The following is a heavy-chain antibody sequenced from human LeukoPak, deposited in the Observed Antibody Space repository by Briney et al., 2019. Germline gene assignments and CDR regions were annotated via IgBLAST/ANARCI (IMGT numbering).Heavy chain of an antibody. J-gene: IGHJ4*02. Sequence: PSETLSLTCAVSGYSINSGYYWGWIRQPPGKGLEWIGSFYHSGSTHYNPSLKSRVTISVDTSRNQFSLQLTSVTAADTAVYYCARLGGGGTNYYFDYWGQGTLVTVSS. CDR3: ARLGGGGTNYYFDY. CDR1: GYSINSGYY. V-gene: IGHV4-38-2*01. CDR2: FYHSGST. D-gene: IGHD2-15*01.